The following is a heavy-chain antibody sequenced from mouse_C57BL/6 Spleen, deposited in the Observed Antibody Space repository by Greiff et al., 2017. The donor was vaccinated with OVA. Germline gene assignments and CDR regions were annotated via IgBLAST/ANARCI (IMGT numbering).Heavy chain of an antibody. Sequence: QVQLQQPGAELVKPGASVKLSCKASGYTFTSYWMQWVKQRPGQGLEWIGEIDPSDSYTNYNQKFKGKATLTVDTSSSTAYMQLSSLTSEDSAVYYCARTYGYYCFDYWGQGTTLTVSS. CDR3: ARTYGYYCFDY. CDR1: GYTFTSYW. V-gene: IGHV1-50*01. J-gene: IGHJ2*01. CDR2: IDPSDSYT. D-gene: IGHD2-2*01.